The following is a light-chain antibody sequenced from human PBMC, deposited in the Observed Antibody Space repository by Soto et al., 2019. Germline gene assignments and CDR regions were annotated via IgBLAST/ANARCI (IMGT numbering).Light chain of an antibody. J-gene: IGKJ4*01. Sequence: EIVLTQSPATLSLSPGERATLSCRASQSVSSYLAWYQQKPGQAPRLLIYDASNRATGIPARFSGSGSGTDFTLTISSLEPEDFAVYYGQQRSNWPRGGLTFGGGTKVEIK. V-gene: IGKV3-11*01. CDR3: QQRSNWPRGGLT. CDR2: DAS. CDR1: QSVSSY.